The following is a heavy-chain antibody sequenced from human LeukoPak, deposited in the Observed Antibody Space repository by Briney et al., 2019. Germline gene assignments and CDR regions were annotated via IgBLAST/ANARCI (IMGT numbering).Heavy chain of an antibody. J-gene: IGHJ3*02. CDR2: IYYSGST. CDR3: AREGYGGGNDAFVI. CDR1: GGSISSYY. Sequence: SETLSLTCTVSGGSISSYYWSWIRQPPGKGLEWIGYIYYSGSTNYNPSLKSRVTISVDTSKNQFSLKLSSVTAADTAVYYCAREGYGGGNDAFVIWGQGTMVTVSS. V-gene: IGHV4-59*01. D-gene: IGHD4-23*01.